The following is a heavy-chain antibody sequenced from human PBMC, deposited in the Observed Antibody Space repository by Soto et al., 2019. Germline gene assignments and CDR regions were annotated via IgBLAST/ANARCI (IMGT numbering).Heavy chain of an antibody. CDR2: ISGSGGST. CDR1: GFNFSSYA. CDR3: AKGGIVVPHYYYYGMDV. D-gene: IGHD2-2*01. J-gene: IGHJ6*02. Sequence: PGGSLRLSCAASGFNFSSYAMSWVRQAPGKGLEWVSAISGSGGSTYYADSVKGRFTISRDNSKNTLYLKMNSLRAEDTAVYYCAKGGIVVPHYYYYGMDVWGQGTTATVSS. V-gene: IGHV3-23*01.